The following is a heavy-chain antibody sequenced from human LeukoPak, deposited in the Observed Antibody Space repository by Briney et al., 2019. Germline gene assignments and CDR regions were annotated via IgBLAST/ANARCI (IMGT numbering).Heavy chain of an antibody. CDR3: VRGTPTPGMDY. J-gene: IGHJ4*02. Sequence: GASVKVSCKASGYPFSAHFLNWGRQAPGQGLEWMGNIDTTTGNPRYAQDFTGRFVFSLDTSVSTAYLQITSLKADDTAAYYCVRGTPTPGMDYWGQGTQVTVSS. CDR2: IDTTTGNP. D-gene: IGHD3-10*01. V-gene: IGHV7-4-1*02. CDR1: GYPFSAHF.